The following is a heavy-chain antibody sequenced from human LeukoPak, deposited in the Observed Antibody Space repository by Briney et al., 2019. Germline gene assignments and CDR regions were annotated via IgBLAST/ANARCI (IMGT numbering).Heavy chain of an antibody. J-gene: IGHJ4*02. CDR2: IKQDGTEI. Sequence: GGSLRLSCAASGFTFSSHWMSWVRQAPGKGPEWVANIKQDGTEIYYVDSVKGRFTISRDNAKNSLYLQMISLRDEDTAVYYCARDKVVGATFFDYWGQGTLVTVSS. CDR3: ARDKVVGATFFDY. CDR1: GFTFSSHW. D-gene: IGHD1-26*01. V-gene: IGHV3-7*01.